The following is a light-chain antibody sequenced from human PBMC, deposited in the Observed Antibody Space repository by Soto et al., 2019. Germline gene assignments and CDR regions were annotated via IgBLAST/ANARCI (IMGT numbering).Light chain of an antibody. Sequence: EIVMTQSPATLSVSPGERATLSCRASQSVSRNLAWYQQKPGQAPRLLIYAASTRATGIPARFSGSGSGTEFTLTISSLEAEDVAVYYCQQYKNWAYTFGQGTKLEIK. J-gene: IGKJ2*01. CDR2: AAS. V-gene: IGKV3-15*01. CDR3: QQYKNWAYT. CDR1: QSVSRN.